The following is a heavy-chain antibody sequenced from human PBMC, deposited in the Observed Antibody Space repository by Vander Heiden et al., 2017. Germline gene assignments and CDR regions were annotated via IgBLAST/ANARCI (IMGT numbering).Heavy chain of an antibody. Sequence: EVQLVESGGGLVQPGRSLRLSCAASGFTFDDYAMHWVRQAPGKGLEWVSGISWNSGSIGYADSGKGRFTISRDNAKNSLYLQMNSLRAEDTALYYCAKDISPYYYYGMDVWGQGTTVTVS. CDR3: AKDISPYYYYGMDV. CDR1: GFTFDDYA. J-gene: IGHJ6*02. V-gene: IGHV3-9*01. CDR2: ISWNSGSI.